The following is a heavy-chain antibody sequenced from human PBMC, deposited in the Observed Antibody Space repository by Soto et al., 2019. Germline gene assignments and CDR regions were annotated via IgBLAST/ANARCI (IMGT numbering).Heavy chain of an antibody. Sequence: GGSLRLSCTASGFTFGDYAMSWFRQAPGKGLEWVSYISSSSSYTNYADSVKGRFTISRDNAKNSLYLQMNSLRAEDTAVYYCARSSGYGSGTGPFDIWGQGTMVTVSS. V-gene: IGHV3-11*03. J-gene: IGHJ3*02. D-gene: IGHD3-10*01. CDR1: GFTFGDYA. CDR2: ISSSSSYT. CDR3: ARSSGYGSGTGPFDI.